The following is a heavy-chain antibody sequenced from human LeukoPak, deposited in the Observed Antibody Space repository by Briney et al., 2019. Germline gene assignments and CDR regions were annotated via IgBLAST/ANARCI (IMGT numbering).Heavy chain of an antibody. CDR1: GFTFSNYW. D-gene: IGHD5-12*01. V-gene: IGHV3-7*05. J-gene: IGHJ4*02. Sequence: GGSLRLSCAASGFTFSNYWMNWVRQAPGKGLEWVANIKQDGSEKNYVASVKGRFTISRDNAKNSLFLQMNSLRADDTAVYYCARGRGWLEDYWGQGTLVTVSS. CDR2: IKQDGSEK. CDR3: ARGRGWLEDY.